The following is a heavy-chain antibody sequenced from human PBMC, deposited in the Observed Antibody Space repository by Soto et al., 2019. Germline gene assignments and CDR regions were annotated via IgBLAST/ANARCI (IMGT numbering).Heavy chain of an antibody. CDR1: GGSISSYY. V-gene: IGHV4-59*01. D-gene: IGHD2-8*01. J-gene: IGHJ5*02. CDR3: ARGKSLGHLVYFDP. CDR2: IYYSGST. Sequence: SETLSLTCTVSGGSISSYYWSWIRQPPGKGLEWIGYIYYSGSTNYNPSLKSRVTISVDTSKNQFSLKLSSVTAADTAVYYCARGKSLGHLVYFDPWGQGALVTVSS.